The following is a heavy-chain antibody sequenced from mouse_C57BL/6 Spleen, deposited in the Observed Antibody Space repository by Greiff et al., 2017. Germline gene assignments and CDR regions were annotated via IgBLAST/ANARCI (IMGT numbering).Heavy chain of an antibody. D-gene: IGHD2-1*01. CDR2: IYPSSGNT. Sequence: QVQLQQSGAELARPGASVKLSCKASGYTFTSYGISWVKQRTGQGLEWIGEIYPSSGNTYYNEKFKGKATLTADKSSSPAYMELRSLTSADSGVEFCARSGGNYVLAYWGQGTLVTVSA. CDR3: ARSGGNYVLAY. J-gene: IGHJ3*01. V-gene: IGHV1-81*01. CDR1: GYTFTSYG.